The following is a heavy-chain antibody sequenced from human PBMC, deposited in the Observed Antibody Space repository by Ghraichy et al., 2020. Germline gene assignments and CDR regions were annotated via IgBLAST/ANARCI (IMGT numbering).Heavy chain of an antibody. J-gene: IGHJ5*02. Sequence: GGSLRLSCAASGFTFSSYSMNWVRQAPGKGLEWVSYISSSSSAIYYADSVKGRFTISRDNAKNSLYLHMSSLRDEDTAVYYCARGVNINSSGRFDPWGQGTLVTVSS. V-gene: IGHV3-48*02. CDR3: ARGVNINSSGRFDP. D-gene: IGHD6-6*01. CDR1: GFTFSSYS. CDR2: ISSSSSAI.